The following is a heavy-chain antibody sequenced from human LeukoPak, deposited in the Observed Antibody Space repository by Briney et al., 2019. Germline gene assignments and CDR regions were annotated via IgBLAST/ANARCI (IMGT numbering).Heavy chain of an antibody. J-gene: IGHJ6*03. V-gene: IGHV6-1*01. CDR3: ARAYYDINYYYYYMDV. Sequence: SQTPSLTCAISGDSVSSNSAAWNWIRQSPSRGLEWLGRTYHRSKWYNDYAVSVKSRITINPDTSKNQFSLKLSSVTAADTAVYYCARAYYDINYYYYYMDVWGKGTTVTVSS. CDR2: TYHRSKWYN. CDR1: GDSVSSNSAA. D-gene: IGHD3-9*01.